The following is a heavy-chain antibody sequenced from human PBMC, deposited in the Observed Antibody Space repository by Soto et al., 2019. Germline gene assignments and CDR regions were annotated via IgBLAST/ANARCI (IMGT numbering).Heavy chain of an antibody. CDR2: IYSGGST. Sequence: GGSLRLSCAASGFTVSSNYMSWVRQAPGKGLEWVSVIYSGGSTYYADSVKGRFTISRHNSKNTLYLQMNSLRAEDTAVYYCARGDSGTPLYYYYYYMDVWGKGTTVTVSS. D-gene: IGHD1-1*01. J-gene: IGHJ6*03. CDR1: GFTVSSNY. V-gene: IGHV3-53*04. CDR3: ARGDSGTPLYYYYYYMDV.